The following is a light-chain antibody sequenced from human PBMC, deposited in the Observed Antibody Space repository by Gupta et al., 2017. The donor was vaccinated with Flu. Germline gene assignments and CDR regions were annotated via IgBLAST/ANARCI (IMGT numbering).Light chain of an antibody. CDR3: QVWHISSDHLRV. Sequence: SYVLTQPPSVSVAPGKTARITCGGDDIGRKSVHWYKQKPGQAPVLVVYDNSARPSGIPERFSGSNAGNTATLTISKVEAGDEADYYCQVWHISSDHLRVFGGGTKLTVL. V-gene: IGLV3-21*03. CDR2: DNS. J-gene: IGLJ3*02. CDR1: DIGRKS.